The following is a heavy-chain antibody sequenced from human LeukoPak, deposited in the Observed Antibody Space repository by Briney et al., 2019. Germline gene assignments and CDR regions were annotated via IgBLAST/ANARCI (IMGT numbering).Heavy chain of an antibody. J-gene: IGHJ6*03. CDR3: AREAGIAAAPLYYYYMDV. D-gene: IGHD6-13*01. CDR2: TYYRSKWYN. V-gene: IGHV6-1*01. Sequence: SQTLSLTCAISGDSVSSNSAAWNWIRQFPSRGLEWLGRTYYRSKWYNDYAVSVKSRITINPDTSKNQFSLQLNSVTPEDTAVYYCAREAGIAAAPLYYYYMDVWGKGTTVTVSS. CDR1: GDSVSSNSAA.